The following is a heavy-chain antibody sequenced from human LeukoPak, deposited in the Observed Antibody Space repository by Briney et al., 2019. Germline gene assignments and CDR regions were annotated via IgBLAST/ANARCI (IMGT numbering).Heavy chain of an antibody. D-gene: IGHD3-10*01. V-gene: IGHV4-59*01. Sequence: SETLSLTCTVSGGSISSYYWSWIRQPPGKGLEWIGYIYYSGSTNYNPSLKSRVTISVDTSKNQFSLKLSSVTAADTAVYYCAREGRNYYGSGSLLGRFDPWGQGTLVTVSS. CDR1: GGSISSYY. CDR2: IYYSGST. CDR3: AREGRNYYGSGSLLGRFDP. J-gene: IGHJ5*02.